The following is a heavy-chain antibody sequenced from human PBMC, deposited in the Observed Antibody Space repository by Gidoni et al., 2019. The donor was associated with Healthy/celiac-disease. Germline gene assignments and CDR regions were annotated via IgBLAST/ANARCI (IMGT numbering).Heavy chain of an antibody. Sequence: QVQLVQSGAEVQTPGASVKVSCKASGCTFTGYYMHWVRQAPGQGLEWMGWINPNSGGTNYAQKFQGRVTMTRDTSISTAYMELSRLRSDDTAVYYCARVRGYGDFHDAFDIWGQGTMVTVSS. D-gene: IGHD4-17*01. CDR1: GCTFTGYY. CDR2: INPNSGGT. CDR3: ARVRGYGDFHDAFDI. V-gene: IGHV1-2*02. J-gene: IGHJ3*02.